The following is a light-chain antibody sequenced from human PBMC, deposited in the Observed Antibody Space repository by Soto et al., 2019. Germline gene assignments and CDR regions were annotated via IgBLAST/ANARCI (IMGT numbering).Light chain of an antibody. CDR2: GAS. CDR3: QQYGSSST. Sequence: EIVLTQSPGTLSLSPGERATLSCRASQSVSSNHLAWYQQKPGQAPRLLIYGASSRATGIPDRFSGSGSGTDFTLTITRLEPEDFAVYYCQQYGSSSTFGQGTKEDIK. V-gene: IGKV3-20*01. J-gene: IGKJ1*01. CDR1: QSVSSNH.